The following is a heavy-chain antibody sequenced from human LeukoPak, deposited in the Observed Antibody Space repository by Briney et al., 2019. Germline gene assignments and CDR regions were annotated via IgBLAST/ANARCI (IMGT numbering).Heavy chain of an antibody. V-gene: IGHV1-8*03. Sequence: GASVKVSCMAYGYTYTSYYINWVRQATGQGVEWMGWMNPNSGNTGYAQKFHGRVTITRNTSMRTAYMELSSLRSEDTAVYYCARVGYSYGLGYYMDVWGKGTTVTVSS. D-gene: IGHD5-18*01. J-gene: IGHJ6*03. CDR2: MNPNSGNT. CDR1: GYTYTSYY. CDR3: ARVGYSYGLGYYMDV.